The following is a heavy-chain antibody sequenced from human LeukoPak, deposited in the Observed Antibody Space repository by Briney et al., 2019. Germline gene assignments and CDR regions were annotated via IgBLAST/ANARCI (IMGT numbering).Heavy chain of an antibody. D-gene: IGHD6-25*01. CDR3: SRDPSNTSGWRAWGDY. J-gene: IGHJ4*02. Sequence: GSSVKVSCKASGYPFTKFAINGVRQAPGQGLEWMGWISTYNCDTEYAQKFQGRVTMTTDTSTTTAYLELRSLRSDDTAGYYCSRDPSNTSGWRAWGDYWGQGTLVTVSS. CDR2: ISTYNCDT. CDR1: GYPFTKFA. V-gene: IGHV1-18*01.